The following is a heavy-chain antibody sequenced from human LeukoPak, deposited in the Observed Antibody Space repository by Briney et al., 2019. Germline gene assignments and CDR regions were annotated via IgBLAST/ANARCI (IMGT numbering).Heavy chain of an antibody. CDR2: IKEDGSEK. D-gene: IGHD3-3*01. V-gene: IGHV3-7*03. CDR3: AKNGILEWLMGLYYYYMDV. Sequence: GSLRLSCAASGFTFNRDWTAWVRQAPGKGLEWVANIKEDGSEKNYVDSVKGRFTISRDNSKNTLYLQMNSLRAEDTAVYYCAKNGILEWLMGLYYYYMDVWGKGTTVTVSS. J-gene: IGHJ6*03. CDR1: GFTFNRDW.